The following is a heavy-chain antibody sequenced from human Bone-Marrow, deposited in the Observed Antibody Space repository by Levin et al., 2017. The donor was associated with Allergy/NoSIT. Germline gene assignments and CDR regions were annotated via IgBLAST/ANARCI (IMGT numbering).Heavy chain of an antibody. CDR1: GGSFSGYY. D-gene: IGHD5-12*01. V-gene: IGHV4-34*01. Sequence: SETLSLTCAVYGGSFSGYYWSWIRQPPGKGLEWIGEINHSGSTNYNPSLKSRVSISVDTSKNQFSLKLSSVTAADTAVYYCARRYSGYDFDFWGQGTLVTVSS. CDR3: ARRYSGYDFDF. J-gene: IGHJ5*01. CDR2: INHSGST.